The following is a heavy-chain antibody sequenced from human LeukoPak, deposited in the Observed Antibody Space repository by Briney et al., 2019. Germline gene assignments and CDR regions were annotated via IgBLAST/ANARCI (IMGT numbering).Heavy chain of an antibody. Sequence: GGSLTLSCAVSGFTFSSYWMHWVRQAPGKGLVWVSRINSDGSSTTYADSVKGRFTISRDNAMNTLYLQMNSLRAEDTAVYYCAREDSGAVALDYWGQGALVTVSS. J-gene: IGHJ4*02. V-gene: IGHV3-74*01. CDR2: INSDGSST. D-gene: IGHD6-19*01. CDR3: AREDSGAVALDY. CDR1: GFTFSSYW.